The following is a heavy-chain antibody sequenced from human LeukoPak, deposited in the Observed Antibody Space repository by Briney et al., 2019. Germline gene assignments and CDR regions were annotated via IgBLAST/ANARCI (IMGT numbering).Heavy chain of an antibody. CDR2: MNPNSGNT. V-gene: IGHV1-8*01. CDR3: ARGMWGSYRHNWFDP. Sequence: ASVKVSCKASGYTFTSYDINWVRQATGQGLEWMGWMNPNSGNTGYAQKFQGRDTMTRNTSISTAYMELSSLRSEDTAVYYCARGMWGSYRHNWFDPWGQGTLVTVSS. J-gene: IGHJ5*02. D-gene: IGHD3-16*02. CDR1: GYTFTSYD.